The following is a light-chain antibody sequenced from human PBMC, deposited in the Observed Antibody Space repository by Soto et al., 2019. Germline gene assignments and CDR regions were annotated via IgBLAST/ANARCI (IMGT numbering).Light chain of an antibody. J-gene: IGKJ4*01. V-gene: IGKV1-27*01. CDR1: QGSSTY. CDR2: DAS. Sequence: DIQMTQSPSSLSASVGDRVTITCRASQGSSTYLAWYQQKPGKVPKLLIYDASTLQSGVPSRFSGTRSGSDFTLTISSLQPEDVATYYCQKYNSAPLTFGGGTKVEIK. CDR3: QKYNSAPLT.